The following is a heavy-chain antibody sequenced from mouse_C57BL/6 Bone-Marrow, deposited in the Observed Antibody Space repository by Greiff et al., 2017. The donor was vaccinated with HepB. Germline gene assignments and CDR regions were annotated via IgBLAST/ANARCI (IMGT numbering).Heavy chain of an antibody. CDR1: GYTFTSYG. Sequence: VQLVESGAELARPGASVKLSCKASGYTFTSYGISWVKQRTGQGLEWIGEIYPRSGNTYYTEKFKGNATLTADKSYSTAYMELSSLTSEDSAVYFCAREGCLLPFAYWGQGTLVTVSA. CDR3: AREGCLLPFAY. V-gene: IGHV1-81*01. D-gene: IGHD2-1*01. J-gene: IGHJ3*01. CDR2: IYPRSGNT.